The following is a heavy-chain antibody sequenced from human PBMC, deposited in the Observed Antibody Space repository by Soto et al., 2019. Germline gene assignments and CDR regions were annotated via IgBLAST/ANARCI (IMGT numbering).Heavy chain of an antibody. CDR1: GFTFHDYY. D-gene: IGHD2-2*01. CDR2: ISSTTTYT. CDR3: ARGTRTQYQLLFVDY. J-gene: IGHJ4*02. V-gene: IGHV3-11*05. Sequence: PGGSLRLSCAASGFTFHDYYMSWIRQAPGKGLEWVSYISSTTTYTKYADSVKGRFTVSRDSAKNSLYLQMNSLRAEDTAVYYCARGTRTQYQLLFVDYWGQGTLVTVSS.